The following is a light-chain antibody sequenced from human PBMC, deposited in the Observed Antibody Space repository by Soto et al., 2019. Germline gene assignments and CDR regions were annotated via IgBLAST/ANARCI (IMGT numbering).Light chain of an antibody. CDR3: QQYGTSPPT. CDR2: GAS. V-gene: IGKV3-20*01. J-gene: IGKJ1*01. Sequence: EIVLTQSPGTLSVSPGERATLSCRASQSVSTNYLAWYQRKPGQAPRLLIYGASSRATGIPDRFSGSGSGTDLTLTITRLEPEDFAVYYCQQYGTSPPTFGQGTKVEIK. CDR1: QSVSTNY.